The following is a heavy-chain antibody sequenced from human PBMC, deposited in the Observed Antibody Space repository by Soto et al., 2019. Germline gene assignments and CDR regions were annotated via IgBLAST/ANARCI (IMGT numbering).Heavy chain of an antibody. CDR2: ISAYNGNT. J-gene: IGHJ4*02. CDR1: GYTFTSYG. Sequence: QVQLVQPGPEVKKPGASVKVSCKASGYTFTSYGISWVRQAPGQGLEWMGWISAYNGNTNYAQKLQGRVTMTTDTSTSTAYMELRSLRSHDTAVYYCARVKHHQTFYYFDYWGQGTLVTVSS. D-gene: IGHD2-21*01. V-gene: IGHV1-18*01. CDR3: ARVKHHQTFYYFDY.